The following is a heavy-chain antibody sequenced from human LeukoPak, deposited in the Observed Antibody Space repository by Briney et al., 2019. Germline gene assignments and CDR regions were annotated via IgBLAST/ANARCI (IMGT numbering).Heavy chain of an antibody. J-gene: IGHJ4*02. Sequence: GGSLRLSCAASGFTFSSYAMHWVRQAPGKGLEWVAVISYDGSNKYYADSVKGRFTISRDDSENTLYLQMNSLRAEDTAVYYCARGGSYYDSSGYYFDYWGQGTLVTVSS. D-gene: IGHD3-22*01. CDR3: ARGGSYYDSSGYYFDY. V-gene: IGHV3-30-3*01. CDR2: ISYDGSNK. CDR1: GFTFSSYA.